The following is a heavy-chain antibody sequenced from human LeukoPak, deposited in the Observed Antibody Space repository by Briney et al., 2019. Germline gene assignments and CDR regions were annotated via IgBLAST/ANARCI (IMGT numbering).Heavy chain of an antibody. V-gene: IGHV5-51*01. Sequence: GESLKTSCKGSGYSFTSYWIGWVRQMPGKGLEWMGIIYPGDSDTRYSPSFQGQVTISADKSISTAYLQWSSLKASDTAMYYCARIRKAAAGSWYYYMDVWGKGTTVTVSS. J-gene: IGHJ6*03. D-gene: IGHD6-13*01. CDR3: ARIRKAAAGSWYYYMDV. CDR1: GYSFTSYW. CDR2: IYPGDSDT.